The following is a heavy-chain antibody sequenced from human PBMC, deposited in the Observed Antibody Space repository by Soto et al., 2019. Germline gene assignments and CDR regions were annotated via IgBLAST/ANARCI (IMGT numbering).Heavy chain of an antibody. CDR3: ARDVHDYGDYLSAFDI. J-gene: IGHJ3*02. CDR2: ISAYNGNT. CDR1: GYTFTSYG. Sequence: GASVKVSCKASGYTFTSYGISWVRQAPGQGLEWMGWISAYNGNTNYAQKLQGRVTMTTDTSTSTAYMELMSLRSDDTAVYYCARDVHDYGDYLSAFDIWGQGTMVTVSS. D-gene: IGHD4-17*01. V-gene: IGHV1-18*01.